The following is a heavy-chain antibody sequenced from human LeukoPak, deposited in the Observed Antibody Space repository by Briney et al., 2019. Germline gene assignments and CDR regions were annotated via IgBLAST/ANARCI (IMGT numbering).Heavy chain of an antibody. Sequence: GGSLRLSCAASRFTFKSYGMHWVRQAPGKGLEWVAVIWYDGSNKYYADSVKGRFTISRDNSKNTLYLQMNSLRAEDTAVYYCVRDRENSYFEYWGQGTPFTVSS. D-gene: IGHD4-23*01. CDR3: VRDRENSYFEY. V-gene: IGHV3-33*01. J-gene: IGHJ4*02. CDR1: RFTFKSYG. CDR2: IWYDGSNK.